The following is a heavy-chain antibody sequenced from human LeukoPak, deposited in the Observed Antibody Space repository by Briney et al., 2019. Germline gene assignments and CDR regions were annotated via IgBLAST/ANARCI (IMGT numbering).Heavy chain of an antibody. CDR3: ATDLSGYSNGYALDS. CDR1: GHTLAELP. J-gene: IGHJ4*02. CDR2: YDPEDGET. Sequence: ASVKVSCKVSGHTLAELPMSWVRQAPGKGLEWMGGYDPEDGETMYPQRFQGRVTMTEDTSTDIAYMELTSLTSEDTTVYYCATDLSGYSNGYALDSWGQGTLVTVSS. D-gene: IGHD5-18*01. V-gene: IGHV1-24*01.